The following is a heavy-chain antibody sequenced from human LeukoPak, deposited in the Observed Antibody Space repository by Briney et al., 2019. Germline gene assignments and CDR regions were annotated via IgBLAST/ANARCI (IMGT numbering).Heavy chain of an antibody. D-gene: IGHD6-19*01. CDR3: ARSTVAGVWA. CDR1: GFTFSSYA. Sequence: GGSLRLSCAASGFTFSSYAMSWVRQAPGKGLEWVSAIVGSGDSTYYADSVKGRFTISRDNSKNTLYLQVNSLRVEDTAVYYCARSTVAGVWAWGQGTLVTVSS. CDR2: IVGSGDST. V-gene: IGHV3-23*01. J-gene: IGHJ5*02.